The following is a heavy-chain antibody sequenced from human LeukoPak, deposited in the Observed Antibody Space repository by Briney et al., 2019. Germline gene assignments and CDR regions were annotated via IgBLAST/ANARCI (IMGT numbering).Heavy chain of an antibody. D-gene: IGHD6-13*01. V-gene: IGHV4-31*03. CDR3: ARLGAAAGTNWFDP. CDR2: IYYSGST. CDR1: GGSISSGGYY. J-gene: IGHJ5*02. Sequence: SETLSLTCTVSGGSISSGGYYWSWIRQHPGKGLEWIGYIYYSGSTYYNPSLKSRVTISVDTSKNQFSLKLSSVTAADTAVYYCARLGAAAGTNWFDPWGQGTLVTVSS.